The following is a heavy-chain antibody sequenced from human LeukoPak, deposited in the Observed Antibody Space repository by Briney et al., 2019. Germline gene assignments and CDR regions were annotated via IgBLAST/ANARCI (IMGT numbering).Heavy chain of an antibody. CDR2: ISTSSSYI. J-gene: IGHJ4*02. Sequence: KTGGSLRLSCAASGFTFSSFWMHWVRQAPGKGLEWVSSISTSSSYIYYADSVKGRFTISRDNSRNTLYLQMNSLRPEDTAVSYCARDRRGITMPDYWGQGTLVTVSS. V-gene: IGHV3-21*01. CDR1: GFTFSSFW. CDR3: ARDRRGITMPDY. D-gene: IGHD3-10*01.